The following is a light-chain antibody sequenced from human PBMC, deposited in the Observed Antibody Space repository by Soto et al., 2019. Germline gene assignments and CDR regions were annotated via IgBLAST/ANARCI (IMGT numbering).Light chain of an antibody. CDR1: QSVSSN. J-gene: IGKJ2*01. CDR3: QQYNNWLQYT. V-gene: IGKV3-15*01. CDR2: GAS. Sequence: EIVMTQSPATLSVSPGERATLSCRASQSVSSNLAWYQQKPGQAPRLLIYGASTRATGIPARFSGSGSGTEFTLTISSLQSEDFAVYYCQQYNNWLQYTFGQGTKVEFK.